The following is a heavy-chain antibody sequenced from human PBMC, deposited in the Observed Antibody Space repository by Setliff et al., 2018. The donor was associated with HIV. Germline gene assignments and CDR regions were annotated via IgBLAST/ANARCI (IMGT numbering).Heavy chain of an antibody. CDR2: IDPKSGVA. CDR3: ARAHFLVAMTRNWFDP. CDR1: GYTFTDFY. D-gene: IGHD5-12*01. J-gene: IGHJ5*02. Sequence: WASVKVSCKASGYTFTDFYIHWMRQAPGQGLEWLGRIDPKSGVANYLKKFQGRVIMTRDTSTNTAYMELIRPRFDDTAVYFCARAHFLVAMTRNWFDPWGQGTLVTVSS. V-gene: IGHV1-2*06.